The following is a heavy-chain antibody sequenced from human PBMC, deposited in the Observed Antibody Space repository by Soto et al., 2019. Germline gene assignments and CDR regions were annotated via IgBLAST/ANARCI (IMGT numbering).Heavy chain of an antibody. CDR3: AAAAASTKTFGY. Sequence: QVQLQQWGAGLLKPSETLSLTCAVYGGSFSGYYWSWIRQPPGKGLEWIGEINHSGSTNYNPSLKSRVTTSVDTSKNQFSLKLSSVTAADTAVYYCAAAAASTKTFGYWGQGTLVTVSS. V-gene: IGHV4-34*01. CDR1: GGSFSGYY. CDR2: INHSGST. J-gene: IGHJ4*02. D-gene: IGHD6-13*01.